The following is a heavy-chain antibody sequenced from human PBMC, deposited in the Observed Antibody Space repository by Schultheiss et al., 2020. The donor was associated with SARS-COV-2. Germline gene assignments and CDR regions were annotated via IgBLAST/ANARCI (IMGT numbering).Heavy chain of an antibody. V-gene: IGHV3-23*01. J-gene: IGHJ6*02. Sequence: GGSLRLSCAASGFTFSSYAMSWVRQAPGKGLEWVSAISGSGGSTYYADSVKGRFTISRDNSKNTLYLQMNSLRAEDTAVYYCANHCTNGVCSTLSYYYGMDVWGQGTTVTVSS. D-gene: IGHD2-8*01. CDR2: ISGSGGST. CDR3: ANHCTNGVCSTLSYYYGMDV. CDR1: GFTFSSYA.